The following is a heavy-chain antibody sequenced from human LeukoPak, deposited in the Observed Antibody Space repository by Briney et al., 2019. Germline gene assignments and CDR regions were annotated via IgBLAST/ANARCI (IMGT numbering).Heavy chain of an antibody. CDR1: GFTFSSYA. V-gene: IGHV3-30-3*01. J-gene: IGHJ5*02. CDR2: ISYDGSNK. Sequence: GGSLRLSCAASGFTFSSYATHWVRQAPGKGLEWVAVISYDGSNKYYADSVKGRFTISRDNSKNTLYLQMNSLRAEDTAVYYCARGRDYGDGRFDPWGQGTLVTVSS. CDR3: ARGRDYGDGRFDP. D-gene: IGHD4-17*01.